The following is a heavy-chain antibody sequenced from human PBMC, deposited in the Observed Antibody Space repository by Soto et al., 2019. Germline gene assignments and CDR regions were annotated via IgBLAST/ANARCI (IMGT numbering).Heavy chain of an antibody. D-gene: IGHD3-22*01. V-gene: IGHV3-30*03. CDR3: ATVLSMIVADTFHI. J-gene: IGHJ3*02. CDR1: GFIFSNYD. Sequence: QVQLVESGGGVVQPGRSLRLSCAASGFIFSNYDMHWVRQAPGKGLEWVAVISNDGSEKSYADSVKGRFSLSRDNSKNTLYLQMNSLRPEDTAVYYCATVLSMIVADTFHIWGQGAVVTVSS. CDR2: ISNDGSEK.